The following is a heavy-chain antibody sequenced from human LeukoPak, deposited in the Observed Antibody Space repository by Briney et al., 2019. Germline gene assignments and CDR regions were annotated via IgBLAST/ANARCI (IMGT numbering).Heavy chain of an antibody. CDR2: ITGDSTYI. Sequence: PGGSLRLSCAASGITFSGYSMNWIRQAPGKGLEWVATITGDSTYISHADSVKGRFTISRDNAKNSVYLQMNSLRAEDTAVYYCARDCERGYSYSLCWGQGTLVTVSS. D-gene: IGHD5-18*01. CDR3: ARDCERGYSYSLC. J-gene: IGHJ4*02. V-gene: IGHV3-21*01. CDR1: GITFSGYS.